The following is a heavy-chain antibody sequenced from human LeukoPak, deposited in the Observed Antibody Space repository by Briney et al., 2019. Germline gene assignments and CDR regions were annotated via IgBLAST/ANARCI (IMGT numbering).Heavy chain of an antibody. V-gene: IGHV1-3*01. CDR3: ARAGTGEITSCDY. CDR2: INAGNGNT. CDR1: GYTFTSDT. D-gene: IGHD3-10*01. J-gene: IGHJ4*02. Sequence: GASVKVSCKASGYTFTSDTMHWVRQAPGQRLEWMGWINAGNGNTEYSQKFQGRVTITRDTSASTAYMEMSSLRSEDTAVYYCARAGTGEITSCDYWGQGTLVTVSS.